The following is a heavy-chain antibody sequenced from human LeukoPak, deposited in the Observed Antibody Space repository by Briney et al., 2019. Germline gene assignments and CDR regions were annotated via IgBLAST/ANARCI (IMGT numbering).Heavy chain of an antibody. V-gene: IGHV4-38-2*01. D-gene: IGHD4-11*01. CDR3: ARNRSLTTTPGFDH. Sequence: KPSETLSLTCAVSGYSIRSGGYWGWIRQSPGKGLEWIGSIYRSGSTHYNPSLKSRVTISVDTSKNQFSLMLSSVTAADTAVYYCARNRSLTTTPGFDHWGQGTLVTVSS. CDR1: GYSIRSGGY. CDR2: IYRSGST. J-gene: IGHJ4*02.